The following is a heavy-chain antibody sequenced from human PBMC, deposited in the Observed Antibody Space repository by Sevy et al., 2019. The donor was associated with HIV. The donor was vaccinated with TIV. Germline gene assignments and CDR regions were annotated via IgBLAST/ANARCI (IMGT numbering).Heavy chain of an antibody. CDR1: GFTFSSYA. D-gene: IGHD3-10*01. J-gene: IGHJ4*02. CDR2: ISYDGSNK. CDR3: ARDEPAHYYGSGSYYNPFDY. Sequence: GGSLRPSCAASGFTFSSYAMHWVRQAPGKGLEWVAVISYDGSNKYYADSVKGRFTISRDNSKNTLYLQMNSLRAEDTAVYYCARDEPAHYYGSGSYYNPFDYWGQGTLVTVSS. V-gene: IGHV3-30-3*01.